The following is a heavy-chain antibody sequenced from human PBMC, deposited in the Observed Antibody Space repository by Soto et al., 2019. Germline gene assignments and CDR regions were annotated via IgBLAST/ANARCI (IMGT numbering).Heavy chain of an antibody. CDR3: ARVNYYGSGSYEDFFYYYGLDV. CDR2: INPNSGDT. Sequence: QVQLVHSGAEVKKPGASVKVSCKASGYTFSTYDINWVRQAPGQGLEWMGWINPNSGDTGYAQKFMGRVTMTRDSSIRTVYMELSSLSSEDTAVYYCARVNYYGSGSYEDFFYYYGLDVWGQGTTVTVAS. CDR1: GYTFSTYD. V-gene: IGHV1-8*01. J-gene: IGHJ6*02. D-gene: IGHD3-10*01.